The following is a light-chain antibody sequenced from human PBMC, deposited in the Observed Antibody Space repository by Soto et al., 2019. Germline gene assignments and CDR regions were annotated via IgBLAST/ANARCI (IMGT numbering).Light chain of an antibody. CDR3: AAWDDSLNGPV. Sequence: QSVLTQPPSASGTPGQRVTISCSGSSSNIGSNTVNWFQQLPGTAPNLLIYSNNQRPSGVPDRFSGSKSGTSASLAISGLQSEDEADYHCAAWDDSLNGPVFGGGTQLTVL. V-gene: IGLV1-44*01. CDR2: SNN. J-gene: IGLJ3*02. CDR1: SSNIGSNT.